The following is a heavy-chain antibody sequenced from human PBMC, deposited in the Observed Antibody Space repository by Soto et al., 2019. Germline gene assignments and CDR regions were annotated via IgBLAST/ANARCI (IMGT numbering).Heavy chain of an antibody. CDR2: INAGNGNT. CDR3: ARVLAFCGGDCHFDY. V-gene: IGHV1-3*01. J-gene: IGHJ4*02. CDR1: GYTFTNYA. D-gene: IGHD2-21*01. Sequence: QVQLVQSGAEVKKPGASVKVSCKASGYTFTNYAMHWVRQAPGQRLEWMGWINAGNGNTKYSQKFQDRVTITRDTSANTAYLELSSLRSEDTALYYCARVLAFCGGDCHFDYWGQGILVTVSS.